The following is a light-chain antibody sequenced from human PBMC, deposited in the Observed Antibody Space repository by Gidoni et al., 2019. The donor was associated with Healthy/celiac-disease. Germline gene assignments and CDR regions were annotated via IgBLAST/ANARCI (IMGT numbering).Light chain of an antibody. CDR1: QSVSSN. CDR3: QQYNNWPYT. V-gene: IGKV3-15*01. Sequence: EIVLTHSPATLSVSPGERATLSCRASQSVSSNLAWYQQKPGQAPRLLIYGASTRATGIPARFSGSGSGTEFTLTISSLQSEDFAVYYCQQYNNWPYTFXXXTKVEIK. J-gene: IGKJ2*01. CDR2: GAS.